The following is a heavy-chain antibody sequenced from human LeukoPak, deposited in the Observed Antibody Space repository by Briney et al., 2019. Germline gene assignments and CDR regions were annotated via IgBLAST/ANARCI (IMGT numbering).Heavy chain of an antibody. CDR3: ARDMVD. CDR2: INIAGSVT. CDR1: GFNFSNYW. Sequence: QTGGSLRLSCAASGFNFSNYWMHWVRQAPGKGLEWVSRINIAGSVTTYADSVKGRFTISRDNAKKTLYLQMNSLRAEDTAVYYCARDMVDWGQGTLVTVSS. V-gene: IGHV3-74*01. J-gene: IGHJ4*02. D-gene: IGHD2-15*01.